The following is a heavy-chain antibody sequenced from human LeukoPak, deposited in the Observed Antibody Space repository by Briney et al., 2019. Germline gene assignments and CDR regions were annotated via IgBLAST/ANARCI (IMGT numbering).Heavy chain of an antibody. J-gene: IGHJ4*02. Sequence: MSSETLSLTCAVYGGSFSGYYWSWIRQPPGKGLEWIGEINHSGSTNYNPSLKSRVTISVDTSKNQFSLKLSSVTAADTAVYYCARGYYYDSSGYYGYWGQGTLVTVSS. CDR3: ARGYYYDSSGYYGY. D-gene: IGHD3-22*01. CDR1: GGSFSGYY. V-gene: IGHV4-34*01. CDR2: INHSGST.